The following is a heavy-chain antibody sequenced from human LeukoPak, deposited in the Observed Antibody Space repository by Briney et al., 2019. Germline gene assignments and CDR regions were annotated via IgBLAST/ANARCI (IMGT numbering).Heavy chain of an antibody. Sequence: GESLKISCKGSGYSFTSYWIGWVRQMPGKGLGWMGIIYPGDSDTRYSPSFQGQVTISADKSISTAYLQWSSLKASDTAMYYCASSAFQGSYYYGSGSNYYYYGMDVWGQGTTVTVSS. CDR1: GYSFTSYW. D-gene: IGHD3-10*01. CDR3: ASSAFQGSYYYGSGSNYYYYGMDV. J-gene: IGHJ6*02. V-gene: IGHV5-51*01. CDR2: IYPGDSDT.